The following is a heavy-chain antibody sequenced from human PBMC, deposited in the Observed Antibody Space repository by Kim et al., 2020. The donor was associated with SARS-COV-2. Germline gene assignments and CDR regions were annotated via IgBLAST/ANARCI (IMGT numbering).Heavy chain of an antibody. CDR1: GGSFSGYY. Sequence: SETLSLTCAVYGGSFSGYYWSWIRQPPGKGLEWIGEINHSGSTNYNPSLKSRVTISVDTSKNQFSLKLSSVTAADTAVYYCARAQGSGYPIRFDPWGQGTLVTVSS. CDR2: INHSGST. J-gene: IGHJ5*02. CDR3: ARAQGSGYPIRFDP. D-gene: IGHD5-12*01. V-gene: IGHV4-34*01.